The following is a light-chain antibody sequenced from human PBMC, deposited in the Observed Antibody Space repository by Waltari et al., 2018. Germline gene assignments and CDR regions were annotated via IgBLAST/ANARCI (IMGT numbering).Light chain of an antibody. Sequence: EIVLTQSPGTLSLSPGERANLSSRASQTVRTTYLAWYQQKPGQAPTLLLYGASSRSTGIPDRFSGSGSWTDFSLTISSLEPEDFAVYYCQQYDISPLTFGGGTKVEIK. J-gene: IGKJ4*01. V-gene: IGKV3-20*01. CDR2: GAS. CDR1: QTVRTTY. CDR3: QQYDISPLT.